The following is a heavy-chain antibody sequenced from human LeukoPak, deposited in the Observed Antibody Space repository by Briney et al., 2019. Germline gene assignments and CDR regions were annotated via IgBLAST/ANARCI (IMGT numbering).Heavy chain of an antibody. V-gene: IGHV4-39*01. Sequence: SEILSLTCSVSGDSISSGRNYWGWIRQSPGKGLEWIASIYSSGNTHSNPSLKSRVSISVDTSKNQVPLKLYSVTASDAAIYYCARHLSGTTMSHYFDFWGQGTLVTVSS. CDR1: GDSISSGRNY. D-gene: IGHD1-1*01. CDR2: IYSSGNT. CDR3: ARHLSGTTMSHYFDF. J-gene: IGHJ4*02.